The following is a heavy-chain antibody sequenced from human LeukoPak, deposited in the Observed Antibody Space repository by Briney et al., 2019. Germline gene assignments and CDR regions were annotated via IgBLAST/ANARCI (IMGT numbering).Heavy chain of an antibody. CDR2: IYHSGST. CDR3: ARDLSSEAYYYYYMDV. D-gene: IGHD3-22*01. CDR1: GYSISSGYY. J-gene: IGHJ6*03. Sequence: SETLSLTCTVSGYSISSGYYWGWIRQPPGKGLEWIGSIYHSGSTYYNPSLKSRVTISVDTSKNQFSLKLSSVTAADTAVYYCARDLSSEAYYYYYMDVWGKGTTVTVSS. V-gene: IGHV4-38-2*02.